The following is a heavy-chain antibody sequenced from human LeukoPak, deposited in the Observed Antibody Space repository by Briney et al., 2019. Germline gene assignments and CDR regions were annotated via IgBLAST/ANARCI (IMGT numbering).Heavy chain of an antibody. D-gene: IGHD3-16*01. V-gene: IGHV1-24*01. Sequence: ASVKVSCKVSGYTLTELSMHWVRQAPGKGLEWMGGFDPEDGETIYAQKFQGRVTVTEDTSTDTAYMELSSLRSEDTAVYYCATDPLGWSDPWGQGTLVTVSS. CDR2: FDPEDGET. CDR3: ATDPLGWSDP. CDR1: GYTLTELS. J-gene: IGHJ5*02.